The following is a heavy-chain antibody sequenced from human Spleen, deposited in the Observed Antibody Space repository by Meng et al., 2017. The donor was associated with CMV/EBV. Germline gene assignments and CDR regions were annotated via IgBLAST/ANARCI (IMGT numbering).Heavy chain of an antibody. D-gene: IGHD6-6*01. CDR2: IGTAGDT. V-gene: IGHV3-13*01. J-gene: IGHJ6*02. Sequence: GESLKISCAASGFTFSSYDMHWVRQATGKGLEWVSVIGTAGDTYYSGSVKGRFTISRENAKNSLYLQMNSLRAGDTAVYYCARGRNIAAPYYYYYDMDVWGQGTLVTVSS. CDR3: ARGRNIAAPYYYYYDMDV. CDR1: GFTFSSYD.